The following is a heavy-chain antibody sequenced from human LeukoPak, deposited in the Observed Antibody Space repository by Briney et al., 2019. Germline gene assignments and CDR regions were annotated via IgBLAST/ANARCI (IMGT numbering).Heavy chain of an antibody. Sequence: SVKVSCKASGGTFSSYAISWVRQAPGQGLEWMGRIIPILGIANYAQKFQGRVTMTEDTSTDTAYMELSSLRSEDTAVYYCATGAAVAGTFNYWGQGTLVTVSS. CDR3: ATGAAVAGTFNY. D-gene: IGHD6-19*01. CDR2: IIPILGIA. V-gene: IGHV1-69*04. CDR1: GGTFSSYA. J-gene: IGHJ4*02.